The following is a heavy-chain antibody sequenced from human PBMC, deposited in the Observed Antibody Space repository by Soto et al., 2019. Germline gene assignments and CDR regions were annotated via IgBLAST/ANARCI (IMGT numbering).Heavy chain of an antibody. CDR3: AKVHTGTSIDY. V-gene: IGHV3-30*18. CDR2: ISYDGSNK. J-gene: IGHJ4*02. CDR1: GFTFRSYG. Sequence: GGSLRLSCAASGFTFRSYGMHWVRQAPGKGLEWVAVISYDGSNKYYADSVKGRFTISRDNSKNTLYLQMNSLRAEDTAVYYCAKVHTGTSIDYWGQGTLVTVSS. D-gene: IGHD4-17*01.